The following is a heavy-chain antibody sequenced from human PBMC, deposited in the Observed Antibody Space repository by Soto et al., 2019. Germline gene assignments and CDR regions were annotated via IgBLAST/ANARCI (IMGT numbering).Heavy chain of an antibody. CDR1: GGSISSSSYY. CDR3: ARQGEGYYYDSSGYYAFDI. Sequence: PSETLSLTCTVSGGSISSSSYYWGWIRQPPGKGLEWIGSIYYSGSTYYNPSLKSRVTISVDTSKNQFSLKLSSVTAADTAVYYCARQGEGYYYDSSGYYAFDIWGQGTMVTVSS. D-gene: IGHD3-22*01. CDR2: IYYSGST. J-gene: IGHJ3*02. V-gene: IGHV4-39*01.